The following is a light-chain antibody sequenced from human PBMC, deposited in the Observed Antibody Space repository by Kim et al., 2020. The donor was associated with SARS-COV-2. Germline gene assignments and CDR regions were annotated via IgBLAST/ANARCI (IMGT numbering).Light chain of an antibody. CDR2: AAS. J-gene: IGKJ2*01. CDR3: QQSYRNPYT. CDR1: QSITNY. Sequence: DIQMTQSPCSLSASVGDRVTITCRASQSITNYLNWYQLKPGKAPKLLIYAASSLQSGVPSRFSGSGSGTEFTLTISSLQREDFATYYCQQSYRNPYTSGQGTKLEI. V-gene: IGKV1-39*01.